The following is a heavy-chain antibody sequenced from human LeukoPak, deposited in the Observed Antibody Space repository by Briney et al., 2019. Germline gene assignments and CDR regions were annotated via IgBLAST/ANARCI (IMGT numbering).Heavy chain of an antibody. CDR3: AKDGSKTVAGTYFDY. Sequence: PGGSLRLSCTASGFTFSSYAMSWVRQAPGKGLEWFSAISGSGGSTYYADSVKGRFTISRDNSKNTLYLQMNSLRAEDTDVYYCAKDGSKTVAGTYFDYWGQGTLVTVSS. CDR2: ISGSGGST. V-gene: IGHV3-23*01. J-gene: IGHJ4*02. CDR1: GFTFSSYA. D-gene: IGHD6-19*01.